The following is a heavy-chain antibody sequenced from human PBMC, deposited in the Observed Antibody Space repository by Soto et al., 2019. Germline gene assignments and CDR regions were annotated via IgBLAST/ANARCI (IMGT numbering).Heavy chain of an antibody. CDR1: GFTFSSYA. D-gene: IGHD6-19*01. J-gene: IGHJ4*02. CDR2: ISGSGGST. Sequence: EVQLLESGGGLVQPGGSLRLSCAASGFTFSSYAMSWVRQAPGKGLEWVSAISGSGGSTYYAASVKGRFTISRDNSKNSLYLQMNSLRSEDTAVYYCAKGDSSGCLDYWGQGTLVTISS. V-gene: IGHV3-23*01. CDR3: AKGDSSGCLDY.